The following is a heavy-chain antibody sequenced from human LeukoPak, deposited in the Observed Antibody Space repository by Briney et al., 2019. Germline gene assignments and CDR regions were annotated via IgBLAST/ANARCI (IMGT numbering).Heavy chain of an antibody. CDR3: ARDHIVVVTAIPGY. J-gene: IGHJ4*02. D-gene: IGHD2-21*02. CDR2: SSSSDDGK. Sequence: PGGSLRLSCTASGLSLNSYAISWVRQVPGKGLEWVSASSSSDDGKYYADSVKGRFTISRDNSKNTLYLQMNSLRAEDTAVYYCARDHIVVVTAIPGYWGQGTLVTVSS. CDR1: GLSLNSYA. V-gene: IGHV3-23*01.